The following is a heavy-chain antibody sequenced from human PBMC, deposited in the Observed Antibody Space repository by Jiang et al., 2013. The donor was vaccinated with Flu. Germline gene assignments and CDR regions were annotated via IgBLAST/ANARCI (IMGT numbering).Heavy chain of an antibody. V-gene: IGHV3-7*03. J-gene: IGHJ6*02. D-gene: IGHD6-19*01. CDR1: GFTFSSYW. CDR3: ARDQGLVGSYYYHGMDV. CDR2: IRQDGSEK. Sequence: QLLESGGGFVQPGGSLRLSCAASGFTFSSYWMSWVRQAPGKGLEWVANIRQDGSEKYYVDSVKGRVTISRDNAKNSLYLQMNSLRAEDTAVYYCARDQGLVGSYYYHGMDVWGQGTTVTVSS.